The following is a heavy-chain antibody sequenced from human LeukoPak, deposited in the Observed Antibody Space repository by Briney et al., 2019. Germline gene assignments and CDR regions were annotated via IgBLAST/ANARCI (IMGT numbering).Heavy chain of an antibody. J-gene: IGHJ5*02. D-gene: IGHD3-22*01. CDR1: GDSVSSNTAA. Sequence: SQTLSLTCAISGDSVSSNTAAWTWVRQSPSRGLEWLGRTYYRSKWYSEYAVSVRSRISINPDTSTNRFSLKLSSVTAADTAVYYCARGHHLRGYYDRGDYSLAKRSNNCFDPWGQGTLVTVSS. CDR2: TYYRSKWYS. V-gene: IGHV6-1*01. CDR3: ARGHHLRGYYDRGDYSLAKRSNNCFDP.